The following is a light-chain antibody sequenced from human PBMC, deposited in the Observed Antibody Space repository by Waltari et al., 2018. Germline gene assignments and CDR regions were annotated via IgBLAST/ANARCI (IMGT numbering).Light chain of an antibody. CDR2: GAS. V-gene: IGKV3-20*01. CDR3: QHYVRLPVS. J-gene: IGKJ1*01. Sequence: CRASERVSRSVAWYQQKPGQAPRLLIYGASSRATGVPDRFSGSGSGTDFSLTISRLETEDFAVYYCQHYVRLPVSFGQGTKVEIK. CDR1: ERVSRS.